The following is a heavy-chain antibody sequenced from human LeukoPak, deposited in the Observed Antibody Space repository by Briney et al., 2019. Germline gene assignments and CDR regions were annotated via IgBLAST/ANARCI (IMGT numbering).Heavy chain of an antibody. J-gene: IGHJ4*02. CDR1: GFTFSTYP. CDR3: ARDAISRGSGSYCDY. CDR2: ISYDGSNK. V-gene: IGHV3-30*01. D-gene: IGHD3-10*01. Sequence: GRSLRLSCAASGFTFSTYPMHWVRQAPGKGLEWVAVISYDGSNKNYADSVKGRFAISRDNSKNTLYLQMNSLRGEDTAVYYWARDAISRGSGSYCDYWGQGTLVTVSS.